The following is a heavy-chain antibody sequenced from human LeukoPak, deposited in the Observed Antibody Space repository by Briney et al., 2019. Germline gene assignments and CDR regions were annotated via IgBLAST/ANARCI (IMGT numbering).Heavy chain of an antibody. D-gene: IGHD6-6*01. Sequence: SETLSLTCTVSGGSISSSSYYWGWIRQPPGKGLEWIGSIYYSGSTYYNPSLKSRVTISVGTSKNQFSLKLSSVTAADTAVYYCARRTSLYSSSYRYDYWGQGTLVTVSS. CDR3: ARRTSLYSSSYRYDY. CDR1: GGSISSSSYY. J-gene: IGHJ4*02. CDR2: IYYSGST. V-gene: IGHV4-39*01.